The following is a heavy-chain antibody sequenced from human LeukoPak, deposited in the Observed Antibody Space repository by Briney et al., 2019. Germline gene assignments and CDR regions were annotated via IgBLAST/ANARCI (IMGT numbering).Heavy chain of an antibody. CDR3: ASSRTGSYYSVSDY. Sequence: GGSLRLSCAASGFTFSDYYMSWIRQAPGKGLEWVSYISSSGSNIYYADSVKGRFTISRDNAKNSLYLQMNSLRAEDTAVYYCASSRTGSYYSVSDYWGQGTLVTVSS. CDR2: ISSSGSNI. CDR1: GFTFSDYY. D-gene: IGHD1-26*01. J-gene: IGHJ4*02. V-gene: IGHV3-11*01.